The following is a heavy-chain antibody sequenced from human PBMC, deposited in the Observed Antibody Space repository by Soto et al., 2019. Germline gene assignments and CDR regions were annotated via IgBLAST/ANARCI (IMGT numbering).Heavy chain of an antibody. D-gene: IGHD4-17*01. V-gene: IGHV3-49*03. J-gene: IGHJ4*02. Sequence: GGSLRLSCTASGFTFGDYAMSWFRQAPGKGLEWVGFIRSKAYGGTTEYAASVKGRFTTSRDDSKSIAYLQMNSLKTEDTAVYYCTRFSYGGKRFYFDYWGQGTLVTVSS. CDR1: GFTFGDYA. CDR2: IRSKAYGGTT. CDR3: TRFSYGGKRFYFDY.